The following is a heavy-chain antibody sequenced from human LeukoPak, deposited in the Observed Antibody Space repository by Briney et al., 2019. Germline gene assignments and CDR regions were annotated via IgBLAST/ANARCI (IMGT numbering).Heavy chain of an antibody. CDR1: GGSISSYY. CDR2: IYTSGST. D-gene: IGHD4-17*01. CDR3: ARDPPPMTTVTTYYYYGMDV. V-gene: IGHV4-4*07. J-gene: IGHJ6*02. Sequence: PSETLSLTCTVSGGSISSYYWSWIRQPAGKGLEWIGRIYTSGSTNYNPSLKSRVTMSVDTSKNQFSLKLSSVTAADTAVYYCARDPPPMTTVTTYYYYGMDVWGQGTTVTVSS.